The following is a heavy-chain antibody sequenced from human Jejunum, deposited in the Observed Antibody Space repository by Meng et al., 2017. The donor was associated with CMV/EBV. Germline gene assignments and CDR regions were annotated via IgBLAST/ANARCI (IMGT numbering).Heavy chain of an antibody. V-gene: IGHV1-46*01. CDR1: GYTFTDFF. Sequence: VPLVQSGPEVKKPGASLMMSCRTSGYTFTDFFLHWVRQAPGQGLEWLGTINCYTSGTAYARKFQGRITLTRDTSTTTVYMDLGSLGSDDTAFYYCAREKSPGHFDYFGQGILVTVSS. J-gene: IGHJ4*02. CDR2: INCYTSGT. CDR3: AREKSPGHFDY.